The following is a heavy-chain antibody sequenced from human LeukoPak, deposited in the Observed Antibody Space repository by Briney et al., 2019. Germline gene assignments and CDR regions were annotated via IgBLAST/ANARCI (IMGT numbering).Heavy chain of an antibody. CDR3: ASSPMRLLYYFDY. J-gene: IGHJ4*02. Sequence: ASVKVSCKASGGILSSYAISWVRQAPGQGLEWMGRNIPILGIANYAQKFQGRVTITADKSTSTAYMELSSLRSEDTAVYYCASSPMRLLYYFDYWGQGTLVTVSS. V-gene: IGHV1-69*04. CDR2: NIPILGIA. D-gene: IGHD2-15*01. CDR1: GGILSSYA.